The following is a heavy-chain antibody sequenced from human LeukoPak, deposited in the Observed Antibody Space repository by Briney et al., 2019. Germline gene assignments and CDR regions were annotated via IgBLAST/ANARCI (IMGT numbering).Heavy chain of an antibody. V-gene: IGHV3-23*01. D-gene: IGHD3-10*01. Sequence: QSGGSLRLSCAASGFTFSSYAMSWVRQAPGKGLEWVSAISGSGGSTYYADSVKGRFTISRDNSKNTLYLQMNSLRAEDTAVYYCAKGPMVRGVRGRPDPQRPDGYWGQGTLVTVSS. CDR1: GFTFSSYA. CDR3: AKGPMVRGVRGRPDPQRPDGY. J-gene: IGHJ4*02. CDR2: ISGSGGST.